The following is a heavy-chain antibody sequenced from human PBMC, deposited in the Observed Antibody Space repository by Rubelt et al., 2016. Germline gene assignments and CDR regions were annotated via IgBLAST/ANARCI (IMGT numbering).Heavy chain of an antibody. V-gene: IGHV1-46*01. D-gene: IGHD5-12*01. CDR3: ARSGENSGYWQFDY. CDR1: GYPFTSYY. Sequence: QVQLVQSGAEVKKPGASVKVSCKASGYPFTSYYMHWVRQAPGQGLEWMGIINPRGGSPSYAQKFQGRVTMTRETSTSTVYMELGSMRSEDTAVYYCARSGENSGYWQFDYWGQGTLVTVSS. J-gene: IGHJ4*02. CDR2: INPRGGSP.